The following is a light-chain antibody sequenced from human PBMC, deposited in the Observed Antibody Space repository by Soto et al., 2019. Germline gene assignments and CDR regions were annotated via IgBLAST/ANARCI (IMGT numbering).Light chain of an antibody. Sequence: DIQMTQSPSSLSASVGDRFTITCRASQIISSYLNWYQQKPGKAPKLLIYAASSLQSGVPSRFSGSGSGTDFTLTISSLQPEDFATYYCQQSRTFGQGTKVDIK. CDR2: AAS. CDR3: QQSRT. J-gene: IGKJ1*01. V-gene: IGKV1-39*01. CDR1: QIISSY.